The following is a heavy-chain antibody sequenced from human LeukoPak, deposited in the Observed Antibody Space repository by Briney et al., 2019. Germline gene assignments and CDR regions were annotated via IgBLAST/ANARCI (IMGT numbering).Heavy chain of an antibody. Sequence: SETLSLTCTVSGGSISSGSYYWGWIRQSPGKGLEWIGSIHYSGSTYYNLSLKSRVTISVDTSKNQFSLKVKSVNAADTAVYYCARGRWDTAMGHTFDYWGQGTLVTVSS. J-gene: IGHJ4*02. D-gene: IGHD5-18*01. CDR1: GGSISSGSYY. CDR2: IHYSGST. CDR3: ARGRWDTAMGHTFDY. V-gene: IGHV4-39*01.